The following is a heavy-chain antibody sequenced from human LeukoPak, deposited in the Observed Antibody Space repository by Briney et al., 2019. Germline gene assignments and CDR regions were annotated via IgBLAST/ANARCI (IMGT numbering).Heavy chain of an antibody. CDR3: ARDSSSWYLDWFDP. Sequence: GGSLRLPCAASGFTFSSYSMNWVRQAPGKGLEWVSYISSSSSTIYYADSVKGRFTISRDNAKNSLYLQMNSLRAEDTAVYYCARDSSSWYLDWFDPWGQGTLVTVSS. D-gene: IGHD6-13*01. CDR2: ISSSSSTI. V-gene: IGHV3-48*01. CDR1: GFTFSSYS. J-gene: IGHJ5*02.